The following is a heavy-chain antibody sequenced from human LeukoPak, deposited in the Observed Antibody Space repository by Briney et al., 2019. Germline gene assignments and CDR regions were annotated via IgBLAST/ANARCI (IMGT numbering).Heavy chain of an antibody. V-gene: IGHV1-8*01. J-gene: IGHJ5*01. Sequence: GASVKVSCKASGYTFTHYDIHWVRQATGQGLEWVGWMRPHTGDSVYAQRFQGRVTMTGDTSTSTAYLEVSSLRYDDTAVYYCARGTSSGWYGHWFDSWGQGTLVAVSP. CDR2: MRPHTGDS. CDR1: GYTFTHYD. D-gene: IGHD6-13*01. CDR3: ARGTSSGWYGHWFDS.